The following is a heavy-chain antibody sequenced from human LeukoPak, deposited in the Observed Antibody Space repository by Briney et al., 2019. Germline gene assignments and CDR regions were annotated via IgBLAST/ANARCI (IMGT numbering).Heavy chain of an antibody. V-gene: IGHV4-34*01. Sequence: PSETLSLTCAVYGGSFSGYYWSWIRQPPGKGLEWIGEINHSGSTNYNPSLKSRVTISVDTSKNQFSLKLSSVTAADTAVYYCAREGIPNWTSSVDYWGQGTLVTVSS. J-gene: IGHJ4*02. CDR2: INHSGST. CDR3: AREGIPNWTSSVDY. CDR1: GGSFSGYY. D-gene: IGHD1-1*01.